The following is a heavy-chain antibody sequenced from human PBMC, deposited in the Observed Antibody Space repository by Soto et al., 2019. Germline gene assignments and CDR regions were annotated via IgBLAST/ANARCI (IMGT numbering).Heavy chain of an antibody. V-gene: IGHV4-34*01. CDR2: INHSGST. CDR1: GGSFSGYY. D-gene: IGHD2-15*01. CDR3: ARSLVLVVGYSYDYYGMDV. J-gene: IGHJ6*02. Sequence: SATLSLTCAVYGGSFSGYYWSWIRQPPGKGLEWIGEINHSGSTNYNPSLKSRVTISVDTSKNQFSLKLSSVTAADTAVYYCARSLVLVVGYSYDYYGMDVGGQGTT.